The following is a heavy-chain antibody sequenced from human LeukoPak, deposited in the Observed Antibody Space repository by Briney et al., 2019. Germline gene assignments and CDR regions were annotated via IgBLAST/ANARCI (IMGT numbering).Heavy chain of an antibody. CDR3: AKDFAAAGSYGMDV. CDR1: GFTFSSYG. Sequence: PGGSLRLSCAASGFTFSSYGMHWVRQAPGKGLEWVAVISYDGSNKYYADSVKGRFTISRDNSKNTLYLQMNSLRAEGTALYYCAKDFAAAGSYGMDVWGQGTTVTVSS. CDR2: ISYDGSNK. J-gene: IGHJ6*02. V-gene: IGHV3-30*18. D-gene: IGHD6-13*01.